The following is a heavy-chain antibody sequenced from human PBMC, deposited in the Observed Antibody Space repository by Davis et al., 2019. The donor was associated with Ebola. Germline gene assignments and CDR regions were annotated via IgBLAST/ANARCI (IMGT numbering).Heavy chain of an antibody. Sequence: PGGSLRLSCAASGFTVSSNYMSWVRQAPGKGLEWVSVIYSGGSTYYADSVKGRFTISRHNSKNTLYLQMNSLRAEDTAVYYCAKSGAVAGTGGEYYFDYWGQGTLVTVSS. J-gene: IGHJ4*02. CDR3: AKSGAVAGTGGEYYFDY. V-gene: IGHV3-53*04. D-gene: IGHD6-19*01. CDR2: IYSGGST. CDR1: GFTVSSNY.